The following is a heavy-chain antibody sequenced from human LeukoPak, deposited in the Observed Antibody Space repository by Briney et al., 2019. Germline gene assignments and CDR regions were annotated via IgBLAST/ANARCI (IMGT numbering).Heavy chain of an antibody. D-gene: IGHD6-13*01. CDR1: GDSIRSGGHY. V-gene: IGHV4-31*11. CDR2: MFYSGST. CDR3: ARGGYSINWADAFDI. J-gene: IGHJ3*02. Sequence: SQTLSLTCAVSGDSIRSGGHYWTWIRQLPGKGLEWIGYMFYSGSTYYNPSLESRVTISVDTSKNHFTLKLSSVTAADTAVYYCARGGYSINWADAFDIWGQGTMVTVSS.